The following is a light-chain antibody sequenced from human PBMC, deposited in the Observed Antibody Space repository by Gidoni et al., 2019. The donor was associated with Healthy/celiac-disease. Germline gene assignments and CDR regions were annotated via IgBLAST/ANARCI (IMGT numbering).Light chain of an antibody. Sequence: DSQMTQSPSTLSASVGDRVTITCRASQSISSWLAWYQQKPGKAPTLLLYKASSLESGVPSRFSGSGSGTEFTLTISSLQPDDFATYYCQQYNSYSYTFGQGTKLEIK. V-gene: IGKV1-5*03. CDR1: QSISSW. CDR2: KAS. CDR3: QQYNSYSYT. J-gene: IGKJ2*01.